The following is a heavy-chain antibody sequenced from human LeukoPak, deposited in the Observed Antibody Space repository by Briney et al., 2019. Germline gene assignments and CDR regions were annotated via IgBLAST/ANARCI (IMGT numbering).Heavy chain of an antibody. J-gene: IGHJ6*03. V-gene: IGHV3-23*01. CDR2: ISGGDYT. CDR1: GFTFSSYS. CDR3: AKSRNFYYYFMEV. Sequence: GGSLRLSCAASGFTFSSYSMNWVRQAPGKGLEWVSCISGGDYTEHADSVKGRFTISRDNSKNTLYLQMNTLRVEDTALYYCAKSRNFYYYFMEVSGRGTKVTISS.